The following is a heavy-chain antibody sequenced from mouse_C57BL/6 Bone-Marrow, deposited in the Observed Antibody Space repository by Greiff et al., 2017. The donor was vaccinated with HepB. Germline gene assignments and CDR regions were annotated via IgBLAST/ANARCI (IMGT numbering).Heavy chain of an antibody. J-gene: IGHJ3*01. CDR3: ARSGVYDGYYERFAY. CDR2: IDPNSGGT. V-gene: IGHV1-72*01. Sequence: VKLQQPGAELVKPGASVKLSCKASGYTFTSYWMHWVKQRPGRGLEWIGRIDPNSGGTKYNEKFKSKATLTVDKPSSTAYMQLSSLTSEDSAVYYCARSGVYDGYYERFAYWGQGTLVTVSA. D-gene: IGHD2-3*01. CDR1: GYTFTSYW.